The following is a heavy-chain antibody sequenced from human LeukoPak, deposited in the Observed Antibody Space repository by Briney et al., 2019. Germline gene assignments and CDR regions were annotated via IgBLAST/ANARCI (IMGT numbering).Heavy chain of an antibody. Sequence: PGGSLRLSCAASEFTFDDYAMHWVRQAPGKGLEWVSGISWNSGSIGYADSVKGRFTISRDNAKNSLYLQMNSLRAEDTALYYCAKDMVSGKYYYYYGMDAWGQGTTVTVSS. CDR2: ISWNSGSI. J-gene: IGHJ6*02. D-gene: IGHD2-21*02. V-gene: IGHV3-9*01. CDR3: AKDMVSGKYYYYYGMDA. CDR1: EFTFDDYA.